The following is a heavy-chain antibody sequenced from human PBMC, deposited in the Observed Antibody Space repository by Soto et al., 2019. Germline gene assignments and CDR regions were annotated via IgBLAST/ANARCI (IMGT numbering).Heavy chain of an antibody. Sequence: GASVKVSCKASGYTFTGYYMHWVRQAPGQGLEWMGWINPNSGGTNYAQKFQGWVTMTRDTSISTAYMELSRLRSDDTAVYYCARGYSRYDLGAVGYSGPGTLVTVSS. CDR3: ARGYSRYDLGAVGY. CDR2: INPNSGGT. D-gene: IGHD5-12*01. V-gene: IGHV1-2*04. J-gene: IGHJ4*02. CDR1: GYTFTGYY.